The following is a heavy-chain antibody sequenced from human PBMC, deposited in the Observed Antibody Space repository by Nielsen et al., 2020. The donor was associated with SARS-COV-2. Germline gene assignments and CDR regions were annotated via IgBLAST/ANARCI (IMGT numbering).Heavy chain of an antibody. CDR3: ARSVEMATSDAFDI. CDR1: GGSISSSSYY. V-gene: IGHV4-39*01. CDR2: IYYSGST. J-gene: IGHJ3*02. Sequence: SETLSLTCTVSGGSISSSSYYWGWIRQPPGKGLEWIGSIYYSGSTCYNPSLKSRVTISVDTSKNQFSLKLSSVTAADTAVYYCARSVEMATSDAFDIWGQGTMVTVSS. D-gene: IGHD5-24*01.